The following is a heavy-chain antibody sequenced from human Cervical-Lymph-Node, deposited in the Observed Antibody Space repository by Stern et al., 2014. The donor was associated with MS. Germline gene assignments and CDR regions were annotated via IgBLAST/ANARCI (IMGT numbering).Heavy chain of an antibody. CDR3: ARGELKEGLVRGMDV. CDR1: GGNFSSYA. J-gene: IGHJ6*02. Sequence: VQLVESGAEVKKPGSSGKVSCKASGGNFSSYAISWVRQAPGQGLEWVGGIIPIFGTANYAQKFQGRVTITADESTSTAYMELSSLRSEDTAVYYCARGELKEGLVRGMDVWGQGTTVTVSS. D-gene: IGHD1-26*01. V-gene: IGHV1-69*01. CDR2: IIPIFGTA.